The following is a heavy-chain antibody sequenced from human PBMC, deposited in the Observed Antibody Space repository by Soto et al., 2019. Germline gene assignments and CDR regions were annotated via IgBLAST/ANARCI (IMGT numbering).Heavy chain of an antibody. J-gene: IGHJ6*02. CDR2: ISAYNGNT. D-gene: IGHD2-21*01. CDR1: GYTFTSYG. CDR3: AREGLVGAGFVDYYYGMDV. Sequence: ASVKVSCKASGYTFTSYGISWVRQAPGQGLEWMGWISAYNGNTNYAQKLQGRVTMTTDTSPSTAYQELRSLRSDDTAVYYCAREGLVGAGFVDYYYGMDVWGQGTTVTVSS. V-gene: IGHV1-18*01.